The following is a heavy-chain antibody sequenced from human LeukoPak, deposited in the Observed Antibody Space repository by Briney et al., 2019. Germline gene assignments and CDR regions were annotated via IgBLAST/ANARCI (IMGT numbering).Heavy chain of an antibody. Sequence: GGSLRLSCAASGFTFDDYAMHWVPQAPGKGLEWVSLISGDGGSTYYADSVKGRFTISRDNSKNSLYLQMNSLRTGDTDLYYCAKDGVVGATTHWYFDRWGRGSLVTVPS. CDR3: AKDGVVGATTHWYFDR. J-gene: IGHJ2*01. D-gene: IGHD1-26*01. CDR2: ISGDGGST. V-gene: IGHV3-43*02. CDR1: GFTFDDYA.